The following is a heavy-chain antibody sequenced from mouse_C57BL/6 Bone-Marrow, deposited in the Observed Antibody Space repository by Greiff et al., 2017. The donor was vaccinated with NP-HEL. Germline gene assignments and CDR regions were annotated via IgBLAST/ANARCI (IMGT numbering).Heavy chain of an antibody. CDR3: ARSYYYGSSCYFDY. D-gene: IGHD1-1*01. CDR1: GFSLTSYA. CDR2: IWTGGGT. J-gene: IGHJ2*01. Sequence: VKLVESGPGLVAPSQSLSITCTVSGFSLTSYAISWVRQPPGKGLEWLGVIWTGGGTNYNSALKSRLSISKDNSKSQVFLKMNSLQTDDTARYYCARSYYYGSSCYFDYWGQGTTLTVSS. V-gene: IGHV2-9-1*01.